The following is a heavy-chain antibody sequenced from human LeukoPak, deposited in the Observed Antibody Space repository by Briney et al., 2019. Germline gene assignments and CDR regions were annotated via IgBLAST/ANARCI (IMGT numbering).Heavy chain of an antibody. Sequence: SVKVSCKASGGTFSSYAISWVRQAPGQGLEWMGGIIPIFGTANYAQKFQGRVTITAAESTSTAYMELSSLRSEDTAVYYCARLYYYDSSGYDDDYWGQGTLVTVSS. J-gene: IGHJ4*02. CDR1: GGTFSSYA. CDR3: ARLYYYDSSGYDDDY. CDR2: IIPIFGTA. V-gene: IGHV1-69*13. D-gene: IGHD3-22*01.